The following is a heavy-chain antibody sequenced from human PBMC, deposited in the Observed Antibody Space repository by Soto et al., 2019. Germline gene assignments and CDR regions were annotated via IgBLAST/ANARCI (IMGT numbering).Heavy chain of an antibody. D-gene: IGHD2-8*01. V-gene: IGHV3-49*03. CDR3: TRDLRIVLIVYAIRPDAFDI. CDR1: GFTFGDYA. Sequence: GGSLRLSCTASGFTFGDYAMSWFRQAPGKGLEWVGFIRSKAYGGTTEYAASVKGRFTISRDDSKSIAYLQMNSLKTEDTAVYYCTRDLRIVLIVYAIRPDAFDIWGQGTMVTVPS. CDR2: IRSKAYGGTT. J-gene: IGHJ3*02.